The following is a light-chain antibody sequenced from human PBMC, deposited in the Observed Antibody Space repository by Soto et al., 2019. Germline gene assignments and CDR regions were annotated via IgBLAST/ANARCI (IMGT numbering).Light chain of an antibody. CDR1: QSVSSY. V-gene: IGKV3-11*01. Sequence: EIVLTQSPATLSLSPGERATLSCRASQSVSSYLAWYQQKPGQAPRLLIYDASTRATGIPARFSGSGSGTDFTLSISSLEPEDFAVYYCQQRSNWPSITFVQGTRLETK. CDR3: QQRSNWPSIT. CDR2: DAS. J-gene: IGKJ5*01.